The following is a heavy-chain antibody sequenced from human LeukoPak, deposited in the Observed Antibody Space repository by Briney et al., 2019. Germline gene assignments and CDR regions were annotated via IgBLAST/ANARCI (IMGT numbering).Heavy chain of an antibody. D-gene: IGHD1-1*01. V-gene: IGHV3-30*18. CDR2: ISSDGSNK. CDR3: AKSDNYNWNCIEY. CDR1: GFSFSSYG. Sequence: QTGGSLRLSCAASGFSFSSYGMHWVRQAPGKGLEWVAVISSDGSNKQCADSVRGRFTISRDNSKDTLYLQMNSLRPEDTAIYYCAKSDNYNWNCIEYWGQGALVTVSS. J-gene: IGHJ4*02.